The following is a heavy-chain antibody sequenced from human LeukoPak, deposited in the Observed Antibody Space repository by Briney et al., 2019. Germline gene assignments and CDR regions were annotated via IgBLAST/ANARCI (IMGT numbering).Heavy chain of an antibody. J-gene: IGHJ4*02. CDR2: ISYDESDK. CDR3: AREGQGEGYCSSTSCTVDY. D-gene: IGHD2-2*01. Sequence: PGGSLRLSCAAFGFTFSNYGMHWVRQAPGKGLEWVAVISYDESDKYYADSVKGRFTISRDSSKNTLYLQMNSLRAEDTAVYYCAREGQGEGYCSSTSCTVDYWGQGTLVTVSS. V-gene: IGHV3-30*03. CDR1: GFTFSNYG.